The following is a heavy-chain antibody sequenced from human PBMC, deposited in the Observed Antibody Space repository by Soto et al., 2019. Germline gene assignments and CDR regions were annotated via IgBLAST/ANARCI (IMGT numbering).Heavy chain of an antibody. V-gene: IGHV4-4*02. CDR3: ASRDPYGDYAHAYDI. D-gene: IGHD4-17*01. CDR1: GGSISSSRW. Sequence: QVQLQESGPGLVIPSGTLSLTCAVSGGSISSSRWWNWVRQPPGKGLEWIGDIYQSGSTDYNPSLKSRVTISVDKSKNQFSLNLRSVTAADTAVYYRASRDPYGDYAHAYDIWGQGTGVIVSS. CDR2: IYQSGST. J-gene: IGHJ3*02.